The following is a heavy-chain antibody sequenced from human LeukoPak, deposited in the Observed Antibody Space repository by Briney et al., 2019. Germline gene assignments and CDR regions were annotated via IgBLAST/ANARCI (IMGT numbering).Heavy chain of an antibody. CDR2: ITSSGDAT. V-gene: IGHV3-23*01. D-gene: IGHD3-22*01. CDR1: GFTFNIYS. Sequence: TGGSLRLSCAASGFTFNIYSMSWVRQAPGKGLEWVSSITSSGDATFYADSVKDRFTISRDNSKNMLYLRMSRLRAEDTAVYYCAKDRPNYHESNGHYYRPNGDYWGQGTLVTVSS. J-gene: IGHJ4*02. CDR3: AKDRPNYHESNGHYYRPNGDY.